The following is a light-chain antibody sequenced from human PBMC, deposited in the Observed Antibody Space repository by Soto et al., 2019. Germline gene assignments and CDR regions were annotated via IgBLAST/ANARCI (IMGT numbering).Light chain of an antibody. V-gene: IGKV1-5*03. CDR3: QYYHNYFFA. CDR2: NAS. J-gene: IGKJ2*01. Sequence: DIQMTQSPSTLSASVGDRVTITCRAIQRSSSWLAWYQQKPGKAPKLLIYNASSLKSAVTSRFSGSGSGTEFTLTISSLQPDDFATYYCQYYHNYFFALGQGTKLQI. CDR1: QRSSSW.